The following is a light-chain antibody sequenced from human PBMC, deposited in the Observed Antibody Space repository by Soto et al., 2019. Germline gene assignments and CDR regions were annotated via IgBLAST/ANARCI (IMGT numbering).Light chain of an antibody. CDR1: SSDVGGYTY. CDR2: EAS. CDR3: SSHTSSSTLAVL. J-gene: IGLJ2*01. Sequence: QSALTQPASVSGSPGQSITISCTGTSSDVGGYTYVSWYQQHPGKAPKLMIYEASNRPSGVSNRFSGSKSGNTASLTISGLQAEDEADYYCSSHTSSSTLAVLFGGGTKLTVL. V-gene: IGLV2-14*01.